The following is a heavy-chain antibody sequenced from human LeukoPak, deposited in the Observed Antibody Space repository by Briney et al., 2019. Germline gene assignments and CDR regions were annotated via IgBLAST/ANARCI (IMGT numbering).Heavy chain of an antibody. CDR3: ARWEQQLVPSGLYNWFDP. J-gene: IGHJ5*02. D-gene: IGHD6-13*01. V-gene: IGHV4-34*01. CDR2: INHSGST. CDR1: GGSFSGYY. Sequence: SETLSLTCAVYGGSFSGYYWSWIRQPPGKGLEWIGEINHSGSTNYNPSLKSRVTISVDTSKNQFSLKLSSVTAADTAVYYCARWEQQLVPSGLYNWFDPWGQGTLVTVSS.